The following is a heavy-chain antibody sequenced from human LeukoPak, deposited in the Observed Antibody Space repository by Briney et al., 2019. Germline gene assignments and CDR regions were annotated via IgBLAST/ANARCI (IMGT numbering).Heavy chain of an antibody. D-gene: IGHD6-19*01. CDR1: GFTFLTYA. CDR2: IRDSGAST. J-gene: IGHJ3*02. V-gene: IGHV3-23*01. Sequence: GGSLRLSCAASGFTFLTYAMSSVRQAPGKGLQWVSVIRDSGASTYYAGSVKGRFTISRDNSKNTLYLQMNSLRAEDTAVYYCAKAGRSGWYPGWPFDIWGQGTMVTVSS. CDR3: AKAGRSGWYPGWPFDI.